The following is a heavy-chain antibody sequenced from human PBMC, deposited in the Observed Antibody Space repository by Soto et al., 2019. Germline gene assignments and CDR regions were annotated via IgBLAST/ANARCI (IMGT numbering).Heavy chain of an antibody. V-gene: IGHV4-38-2*02. Sequence: XETLSLTCAVSGSSMSGFYWGWVRQPPGKGLEWIGSIFHSGNSYYNPSLKSRVILSVDTSKNQFSLNLTAAIAADTAVYYCAREDDGMEVWGQGTPVTVSS. J-gene: IGHJ6*01. CDR1: GSSMSGFY. CDR3: AREDDGMEV. CDR2: IFHSGNS.